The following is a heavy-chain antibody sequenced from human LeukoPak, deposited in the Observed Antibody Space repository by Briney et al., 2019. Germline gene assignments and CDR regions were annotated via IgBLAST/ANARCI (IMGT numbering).Heavy chain of an antibody. J-gene: IGHJ4*02. D-gene: IGHD2-2*01. Sequence: GGSLRLSCAASGFTFSSYEMNWVRQAPGKGLEWVSYISSSGSTIYYADSVKGRFTISRDNAKNSLYLQMNSLRAEDTAVYYCAKGHASYLSSTSCAPDYWGQGTLVTVSS. CDR2: ISSSGSTI. CDR3: AKGHASYLSSTSCAPDY. CDR1: GFTFSSYE. V-gene: IGHV3-48*03.